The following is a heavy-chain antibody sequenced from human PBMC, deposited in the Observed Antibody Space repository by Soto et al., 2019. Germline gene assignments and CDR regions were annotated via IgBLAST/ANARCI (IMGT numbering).Heavy chain of an antibody. D-gene: IGHD3-22*01. J-gene: IGHJ6*02. Sequence: GASVKVSCKASGYTSTGYYMHWVRQAPGQGLEWMGWINPNSGGTNYAQKFQGWVTMTRDTSISTAYMELSRLRSDDTAVYYCARDRAITMIVPLYYGMDVWGQGTTVTVSS. CDR1: GYTSTGYY. CDR3: ARDRAITMIVPLYYGMDV. CDR2: INPNSGGT. V-gene: IGHV1-2*04.